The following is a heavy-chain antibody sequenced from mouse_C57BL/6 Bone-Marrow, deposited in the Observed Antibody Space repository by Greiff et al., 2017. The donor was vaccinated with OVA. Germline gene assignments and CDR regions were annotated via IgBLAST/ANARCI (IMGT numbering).Heavy chain of an antibody. V-gene: IGHV2-5*01. CDR3: ATLDGYFLYYYAMDY. CDR2: IWRGGST. D-gene: IGHD2-3*01. Sequence: VKLMESGPGLVQPSQSLSITCTVSGFSLTSYGVHWVRQSPGKGLEWLGVIWRGGSTDYNAAFMSRLSITKDNSKSQVFFKMNSLQADDTAIYYCATLDGYFLYYYAMDYWGQGTSVTVSS. CDR1: GFSLTSYG. J-gene: IGHJ4*01.